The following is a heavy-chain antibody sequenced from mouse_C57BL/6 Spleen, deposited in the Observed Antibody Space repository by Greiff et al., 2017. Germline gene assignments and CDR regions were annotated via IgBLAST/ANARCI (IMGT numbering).Heavy chain of an antibody. V-gene: IGHV1-61*01. CDR3: ARSGYGNYYFDY. J-gene: IGHJ2*01. D-gene: IGHD2-10*02. CDR2: IYPSDSET. CDR1: GYTFTSYW. Sequence: VQLQQPGAELVRPGSSVKLSCKASGYTFTSYWMDWVKQRPGQGLEWIGNIYPSDSETHYNQKFKDKATLTVDKSSSTAYMQLSSLTSEDSAVYYGARSGYGNYYFDYWGQGTTLTVSS.